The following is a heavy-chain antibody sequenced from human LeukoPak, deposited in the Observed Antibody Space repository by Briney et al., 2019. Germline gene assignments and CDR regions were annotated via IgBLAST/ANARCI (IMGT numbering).Heavy chain of an antibody. CDR2: IYTSGST. CDR1: GGSISSGSYY. V-gene: IGHV4-61*02. CDR3: ARETIAAAGKRYFDY. J-gene: IGHJ4*02. D-gene: IGHD6-13*01. Sequence: SQTLPLTCTVSGGSISSGSYYWSWIRQPAGKGLEWIGRIYTSGSTNYNPSLKSRVTISVDTSKNQFSLKLSSVTAADTAVYYCARETIAAAGKRYFDYWGQGTLVTVSS.